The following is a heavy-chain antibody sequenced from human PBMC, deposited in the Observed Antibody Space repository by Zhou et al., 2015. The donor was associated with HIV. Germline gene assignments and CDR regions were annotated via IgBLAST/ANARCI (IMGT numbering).Heavy chain of an antibody. CDR1: GYTFSSYG. CDR2: ISTYNGNT. Sequence: QVQLVQSGPEVKKPGASVKVSCKASGYTFSSYGITWVRQAPGLRLEWMGWISTYNGNTHYAQKLQGRVTMTTDTSTSTAYMELRSLRSDDTAVYYCARGLDYYDSGAYYPFLLCTTWAEGTRGHRLL. D-gene: IGHD3-22*01. CDR3: ARGLDYYDSGAYYPFLLCTT. J-gene: IGHJ4*02. V-gene: IGHV1-18*01.